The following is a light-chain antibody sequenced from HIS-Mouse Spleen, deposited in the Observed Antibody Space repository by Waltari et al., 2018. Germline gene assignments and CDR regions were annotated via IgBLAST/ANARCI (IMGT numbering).Light chain of an antibody. CDR1: QGISSY. Sequence: DIQLTQSPSFLSASVGDRVTITCRASQGISSYLAWYQQKPGKAPKLLIYAASTLQSGVPSRFSGSGSGTEFTLTISSLQPKDFATYYCQQYNSYPLTFGGGTKVEIK. CDR3: QQYNSYPLT. CDR2: AAS. J-gene: IGKJ4*01. V-gene: IGKV1-9*01.